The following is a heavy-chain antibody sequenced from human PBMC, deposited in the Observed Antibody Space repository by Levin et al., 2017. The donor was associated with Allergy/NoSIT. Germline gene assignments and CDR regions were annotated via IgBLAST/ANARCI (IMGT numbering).Heavy chain of an antibody. V-gene: IGHV3-9*01. CDR1: GFTFDDYA. D-gene: IGHD2-8*01. Sequence: LSLTCAASGFTFDDYAMHWVRPVPGKGLEWVSGISWNSENRGYADSVKGRFTISRDNAKNSLYLQMNSLRAEDTALYYCAKDSRNTNGYYYYNGMDVWGQGTTVTVSS. J-gene: IGHJ6*02. CDR3: AKDSRNTNGYYYYNGMDV. CDR2: ISWNSENR.